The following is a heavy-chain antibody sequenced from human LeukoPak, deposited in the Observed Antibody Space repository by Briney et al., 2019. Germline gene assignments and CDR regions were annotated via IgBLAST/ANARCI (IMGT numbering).Heavy chain of an antibody. D-gene: IGHD3-10*01. Sequence: GGSLRLSCAASGFTFSRNWMHWVRQAPGKGLVWVSRINSDGSSTRYADSAKGRFTISRGNAKNTLYLQMNSLGAEDTAVYFCTRESYNDGNFDYWGQGTLVTVSS. V-gene: IGHV3-74*01. J-gene: IGHJ4*02. CDR1: GFTFSRNW. CDR3: TRESYNDGNFDY. CDR2: INSDGSST.